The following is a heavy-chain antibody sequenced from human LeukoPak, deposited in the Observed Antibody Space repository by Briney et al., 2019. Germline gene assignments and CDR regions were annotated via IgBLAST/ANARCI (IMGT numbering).Heavy chain of an antibody. V-gene: IGHV3-23*01. CDR2: ISGSGGST. D-gene: IGHD3-3*01. CDR3: ARDPRRFWGGYIPYYFDY. CDR1: GFTFSSYA. J-gene: IGHJ4*02. Sequence: PGGSLRLSCAASGFTFSSYAMSWVRQAPGKGLEWVSAISGSGGSTYYADSVKGRFTISRDNSKNTLYLQMNSLRAEDTAVYYCARDPRRFWGGYIPYYFDYWGQGTLVTVSS.